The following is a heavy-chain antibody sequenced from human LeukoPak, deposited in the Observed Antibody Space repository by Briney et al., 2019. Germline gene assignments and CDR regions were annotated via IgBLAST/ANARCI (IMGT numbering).Heavy chain of an antibody. D-gene: IGHD1-14*01. Sequence: TSETLSLTCAVSGYSISSGYYWGWIRQPPGKGLEWIGEINHSGSTNYNPSLKSRVTISVDTSKNQFSLKLSSVTAADTAVYYCARGPSTLPAPFDYWGQGTLVTVSS. CDR2: INHSGST. J-gene: IGHJ4*02. CDR3: ARGPSTLPAPFDY. V-gene: IGHV4-38-2*01. CDR1: GYSISSGYY.